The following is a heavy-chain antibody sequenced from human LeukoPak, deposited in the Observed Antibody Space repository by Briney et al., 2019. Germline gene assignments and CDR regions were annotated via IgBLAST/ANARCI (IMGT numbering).Heavy chain of an antibody. Sequence: LSLTCTVSGGSISSSSYYWGWIRQPPGKGLEWVSYISSSSSYTNYADSVKGRFTISRDNAKNSLYLQMNSLRAEDTAVYYCARASMRMSTAGLVDYWGQGTLVTVSS. J-gene: IGHJ4*02. V-gene: IGHV3-11*05. D-gene: IGHD6-13*01. CDR1: GGSISSSSYY. CDR2: ISSSSSYT. CDR3: ARASMRMSTAGLVDY.